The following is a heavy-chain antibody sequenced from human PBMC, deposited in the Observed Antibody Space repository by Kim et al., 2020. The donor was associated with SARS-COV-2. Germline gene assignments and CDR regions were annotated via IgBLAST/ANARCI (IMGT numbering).Heavy chain of an antibody. V-gene: IGHV3-30*04. Sequence: GGSLRLSCAASGFTFSSYAMHWVRQAPGKGLEWVAVISYDGSNKYYADSVKSRFTISRDNSKNTLYLQMNSLRAEDTAVYYCAREATSGSLYYFDYWGQGTLVTVSS. J-gene: IGHJ4*02. CDR1: GFTFSSYA. D-gene: IGHD1-26*01. CDR3: AREATSGSLYYFDY. CDR2: ISYDGSNK.